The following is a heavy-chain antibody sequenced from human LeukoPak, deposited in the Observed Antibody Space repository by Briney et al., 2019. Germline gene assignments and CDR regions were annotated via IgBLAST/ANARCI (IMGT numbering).Heavy chain of an antibody. CDR3: ARDKADDYVWGSYRYSRGWWFDP. CDR1: GFTVSSNY. Sequence: GGSLRLSCAASGFTVSSNYMSWVRQAPGKGLEWVSVIYSGGSTHYADSVKGRFTISRDNSKNTLYLQMNSLRAEDTAVYYCARDKADDYVWGSYRYSRGWWFDPWGQGTLVTVSS. V-gene: IGHV3-53*01. D-gene: IGHD3-16*02. J-gene: IGHJ5*02. CDR2: IYSGGST.